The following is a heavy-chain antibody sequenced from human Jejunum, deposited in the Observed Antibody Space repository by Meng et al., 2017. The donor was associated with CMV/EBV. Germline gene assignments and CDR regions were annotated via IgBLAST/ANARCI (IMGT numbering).Heavy chain of an antibody. V-gene: IGHV3-30*02. CDR2: IRYDGGKQ. Sequence: FNKYGIHLVRQAPGKGLEWVSFIRYDGGKQYFVDSVKGRFTLSRGNSEHTLYLQMNGLTAEDTAVYYCANPIDYCTSATCHRAFDSWGQGTLVTVSS. CDR1: FNKYG. CDR3: ANPIDYCTSATCHRAFDS. D-gene: IGHD2-2*01. J-gene: IGHJ4*02.